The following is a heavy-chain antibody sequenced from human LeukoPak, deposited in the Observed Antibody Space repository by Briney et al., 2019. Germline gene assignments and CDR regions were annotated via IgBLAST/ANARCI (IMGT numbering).Heavy chain of an antibody. CDR2: INGDGSST. J-gene: IGHJ4*02. CDR1: GFTFSSYW. Sequence: GGSLRLSCVASGFTFSSYWMHWVRQAPGKGLVWVSRINGDGSSTTYADSVKGRFTISRDNAKNTLYLQMSSLRAEDTAVYYRARDHLSGAYCSGGSCYPDYWGQGTLVTVSS. CDR3: ARDHLSGAYCSGGSCYPDY. D-gene: IGHD2-15*01. V-gene: IGHV3-74*03.